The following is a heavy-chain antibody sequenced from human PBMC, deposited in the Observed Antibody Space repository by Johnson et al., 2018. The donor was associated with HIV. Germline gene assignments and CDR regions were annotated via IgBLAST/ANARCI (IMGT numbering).Heavy chain of an antibody. J-gene: IGHJ3*02. CDR3: ARGRWLHLGAFDI. V-gene: IGHV3-30*04. CDR1: GFTFSSYA. Sequence: QVQLVESGGGVVQPGRSLRLSCAASGFTFSSYALHWVRQAPGKGLEWVTVISYDGSTTYYADSVKGRFTISRDNSKNSLYLQMNSLRAEDTAVYYCARGRWLHLGAFDIWGQGTMVTVSS. CDR2: ISYDGSTT. D-gene: IGHD5-24*01.